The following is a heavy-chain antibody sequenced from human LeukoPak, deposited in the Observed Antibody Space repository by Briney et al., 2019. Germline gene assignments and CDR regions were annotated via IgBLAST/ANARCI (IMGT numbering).Heavy chain of an antibody. CDR2: IYHSGST. CDR1: GGSISSSNW. Sequence: SETLSLTCAVSGGSISSSNWWTWVRQPPGKGLEWIGYIYHSGSTYYNPSLKSRVTISVDRSKNQFSLKLSSVTAADTAVYYCARGGGDYGDYEIDYWGQGTLVTVSS. CDR3: ARGGGDYGDYEIDY. D-gene: IGHD4-17*01. V-gene: IGHV4-4*02. J-gene: IGHJ4*02.